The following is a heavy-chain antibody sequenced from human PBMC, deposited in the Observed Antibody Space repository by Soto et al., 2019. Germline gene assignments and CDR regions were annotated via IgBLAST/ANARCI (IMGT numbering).Heavy chain of an antibody. CDR2: IYHSGGT. Sequence: SETLSLTCAVYGGSFIGYYCIFIRQPPWKGLEWIGEIYHSGGTNYNPSLKSRVTISVRSKNQFSLNLNSVTAADTAVYFCARGLTGTRRHPGYWGQGTLVTVSS. J-gene: IGHJ4*02. CDR1: GGSFIGYY. V-gene: IGHV4-34*01. CDR3: ARGLTGTRRHPGY. D-gene: IGHD1-7*01.